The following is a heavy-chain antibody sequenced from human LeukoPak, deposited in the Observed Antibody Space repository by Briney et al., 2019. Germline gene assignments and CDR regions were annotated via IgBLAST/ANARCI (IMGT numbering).Heavy chain of an antibody. CDR3: ARDAGRAGDAFEI. D-gene: IGHD1-26*01. Sequence: GGSLRLSCAASGFTFRSYWMSWVRQAPGKGLEWVASIKKDGSEKYYVDSVKGRFTVSRDNAKNSLYLQMNSLRVEDTAMYYCARDAGRAGDAFEIWGQGTMVTVSS. V-gene: IGHV3-7*03. J-gene: IGHJ3*02. CDR1: GFTFRSYW. CDR2: IKKDGSEK.